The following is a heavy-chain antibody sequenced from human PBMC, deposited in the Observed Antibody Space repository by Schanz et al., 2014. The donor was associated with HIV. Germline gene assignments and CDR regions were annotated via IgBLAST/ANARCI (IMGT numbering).Heavy chain of an antibody. V-gene: IGHV1-2*02. D-gene: IGHD6-6*01. CDR2: INPKSGDT. Sequence: QVQLVQSGAVVKKPGASMKVSCTASGNRFIDYNIHWVRQAPGQGLEWIGWINPKSGDTNYAQKFQGRVTMTRDTSISTAYMELSRLSSDDTAVYYCASEGTAARQFYYYGMDVWGQGTTVTVSS. J-gene: IGHJ6*02. CDR1: GNRFIDYN. CDR3: ASEGTAARQFYYYGMDV.